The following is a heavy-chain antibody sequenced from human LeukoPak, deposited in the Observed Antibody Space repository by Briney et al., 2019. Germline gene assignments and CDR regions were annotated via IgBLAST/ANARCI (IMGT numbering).Heavy chain of an antibody. Sequence: PSQTLSLTCTVSGGSISSGSYYWGWIRQPPGKGLEWIGSIYSSGSTNYNPSLKSRVTISVDTSKNQFSLKLSSVTAADTAVYYCARVYSSSPRFYYYFMDVWGRGTTVTVSS. D-gene: IGHD6-6*01. CDR3: ARVYSSSPRFYYYFMDV. J-gene: IGHJ6*03. CDR2: IYSSGST. V-gene: IGHV4-61*02. CDR1: GGSISSGSYY.